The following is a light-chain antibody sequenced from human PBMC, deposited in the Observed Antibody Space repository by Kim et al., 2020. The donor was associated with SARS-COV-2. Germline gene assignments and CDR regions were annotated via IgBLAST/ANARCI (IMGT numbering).Light chain of an antibody. V-gene: IGLV2-8*01. CDR1: STDVGGYNY. J-gene: IGLJ1*01. Sequence: QSALTQPPSASGSPGQSVTISCTGSSTDVGGYNYVSWHQQHPGKAPKLIIYDVNNRPSGVPNRFSGSKSGTTASLTVSGLQSEDEADYYCSSYAGTNNVYVFGTGTKVTVL. CDR2: DVN. CDR3: SSYAGTNNVYV.